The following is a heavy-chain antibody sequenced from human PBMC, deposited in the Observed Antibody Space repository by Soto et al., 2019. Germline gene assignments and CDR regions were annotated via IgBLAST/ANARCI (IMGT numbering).Heavy chain of an antibody. CDR3: ATSPIVVVPAAPGWFDP. J-gene: IGHJ5*02. Sequence: SVKVSCKASGGTFSSYTISWVRQAPGQGLEWMGRIIPILGIANYAQKFQGRVTITADKSTSTAYMELSSLRSEDTAVYYCATSPIVVVPAAPGWFDPWGQGTLVTVSS. D-gene: IGHD2-2*01. CDR2: IIPILGIA. V-gene: IGHV1-69*02. CDR1: GGTFSSYT.